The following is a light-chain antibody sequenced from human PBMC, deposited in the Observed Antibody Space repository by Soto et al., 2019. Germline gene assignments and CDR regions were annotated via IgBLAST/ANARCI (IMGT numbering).Light chain of an antibody. Sequence: EIVLTQSPGTLSLSPGETATLSCRASETVDTSSLGWYQQKPGRAPSLLIYSVSRRATGIPDRFSASGSATEFTLTITRLEPEDFAVYYCHQYGSSPLTFGGGTKVEI. CDR1: ETVDTSS. CDR3: HQYGSSPLT. J-gene: IGKJ4*01. V-gene: IGKV3-20*01. CDR2: SVS.